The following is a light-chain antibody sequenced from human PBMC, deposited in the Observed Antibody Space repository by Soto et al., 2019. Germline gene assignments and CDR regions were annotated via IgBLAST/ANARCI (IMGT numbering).Light chain of an antibody. V-gene: IGKV3-20*01. Sequence: EAVLTQSPGTLSLSPGERATLSCRASQTVTSNYLAWYQQKPGQAPRLLIYGASSRATDIPHRFSGSGSGTDFTLTISRLEPEDFALYYCQQYGSSPYTFGQGTKLEIK. CDR2: GAS. CDR3: QQYGSSPYT. CDR1: QTVTSNY. J-gene: IGKJ2*01.